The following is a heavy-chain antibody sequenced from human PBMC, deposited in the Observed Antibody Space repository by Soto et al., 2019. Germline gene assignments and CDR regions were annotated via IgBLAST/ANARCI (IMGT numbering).Heavy chain of an antibody. Sequence: ASVKVSCKASGYTFTSYDINWVRQATGQGLEWMRWMNPNSGNTGYAQKYQGRVTMTRNTSISTAYMELSSLRSEDTAVYYCAREYYFGVVNRSYYYYMDVWGKGTTVTVSS. D-gene: IGHD3-3*01. V-gene: IGHV1-8*01. CDR1: GYTFTSYD. J-gene: IGHJ6*03. CDR2: MNPNSGNT. CDR3: AREYYFGVVNRSYYYYMDV.